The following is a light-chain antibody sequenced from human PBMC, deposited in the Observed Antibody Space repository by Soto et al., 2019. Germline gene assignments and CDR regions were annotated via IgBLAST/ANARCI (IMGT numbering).Light chain of an antibody. CDR3: QQYGSSGT. V-gene: IGKV3-20*01. CDR2: GAS. J-gene: IGKJ1*01. Sequence: EIVLTQSPDTLSVSPGEIATLSCRASQTVGSNLAWYQQKPGQAPRLLIYGASNRATGIPDRFSGSGSGTDFTLTISRLEPEDFAVYYCQQYGSSGTFGQGTRVDIK. CDR1: QTVGSN.